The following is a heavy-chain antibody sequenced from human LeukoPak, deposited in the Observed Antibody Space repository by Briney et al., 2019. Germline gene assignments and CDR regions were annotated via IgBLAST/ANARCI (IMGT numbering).Heavy chain of an antibody. CDR3: AKATPGGPYGLFDY. Sequence: ERSLRLSCAASGFTFSSYTMKWVGEVPGNRLECVSAISGSGGSTYYADSVKGRFTISRDDSKDTLYLQMNSLRAEDTAVYYCAKATPGGPYGLFDYWGQGTLVTVSS. V-gene: IGHV3-23*01. D-gene: IGHD4-17*01. J-gene: IGHJ4*02. CDR2: ISGSGGST. CDR1: GFTFSSYT.